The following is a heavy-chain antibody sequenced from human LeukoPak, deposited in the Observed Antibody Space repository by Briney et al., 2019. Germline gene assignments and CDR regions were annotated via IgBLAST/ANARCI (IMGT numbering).Heavy chain of an antibody. J-gene: IGHJ5*02. CDR3: ARHPLTIFGVVIILNWFDP. D-gene: IGHD3-3*01. CDR2: IYYSGST. Sequence: SETLSLTCTVSGVSISSSSYYWGWIRQPPGKGLEWIGSIYYSGSTYYNPSLKSRVTISVDTSKNQFSLKLSSVTAADTAVYYCARHPLTIFGVVIILNWFDPWGQGTLVTVSS. V-gene: IGHV4-39*01. CDR1: GVSISSSSYY.